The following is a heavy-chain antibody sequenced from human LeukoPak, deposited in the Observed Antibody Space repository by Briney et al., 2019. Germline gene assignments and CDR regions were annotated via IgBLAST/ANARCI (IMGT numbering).Heavy chain of an antibody. D-gene: IGHD6-13*01. V-gene: IGHV3-21*01. Sequence: GGSLRLSCAASGFTFSSYSMNWVRQAPGKGLEWVSSISSSSSYIYYADSVKGRFTISRDNAKNSLYLQMNSLRAEDTAVYYCARESGSSWYSLDYWGQGTLVTVSS. CDR2: ISSSSSYI. J-gene: IGHJ4*02. CDR1: GFTFSSYS. CDR3: ARESGSSWYSLDY.